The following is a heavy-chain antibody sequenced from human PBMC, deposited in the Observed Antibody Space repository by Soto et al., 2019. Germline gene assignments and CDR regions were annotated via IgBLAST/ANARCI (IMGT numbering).Heavy chain of an antibody. J-gene: IGHJ4*02. CDR2: IYHSGST. D-gene: IGHD3-10*01. Sequence: ASETLSLTCAVSGGSISSSNWWSWVRQPPGKGLEWIGEIYHSGSTNYNPSLKSRVTISVDKSKNQFSLKLSSVTAADTAVYYCARERPSVKGNYFDYWGQGTLVTVSS. V-gene: IGHV4-4*02. CDR1: GGSISSSNW. CDR3: ARERPSVKGNYFDY.